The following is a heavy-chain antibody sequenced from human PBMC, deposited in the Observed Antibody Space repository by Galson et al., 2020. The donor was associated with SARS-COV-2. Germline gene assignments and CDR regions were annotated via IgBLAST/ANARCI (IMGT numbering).Heavy chain of an antibody. V-gene: IGHV1-46*04. CDR2: INPSGDIT. D-gene: IGHD2-21*01. J-gene: IGHJ4*02. CDR3: AREWGDINSSVFDY. Sequence: ASVKVSCKASGYTFISFYIHWVRLAPGQGLEWMGVINPSGDITSYAQKLRGRVTVTRDMSTQTVYMELSSLTSEDTAVYYCAREWGDINSSVFDYWGQGSLVVVSS. CDR1: GYTFISFY.